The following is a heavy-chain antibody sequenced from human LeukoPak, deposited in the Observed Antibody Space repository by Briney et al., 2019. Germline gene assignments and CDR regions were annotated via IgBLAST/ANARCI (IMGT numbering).Heavy chain of an antibody. CDR2: IYTSGTI. CDR3: ARGDRDLGY. V-gene: IGHV4-4*07. D-gene: IGHD3-22*01. J-gene: IGHJ4*02. Sequence: PSETLSLTCTVSGGSISGYYWTWIRQPAGKGLGWIGRIYTSGTINYNPSLKSRVTMSLDTSKNQFSLKLTSVTAADTAVYYCARGDRDLGYWGQGTLVTVSS. CDR1: GGSISGYY.